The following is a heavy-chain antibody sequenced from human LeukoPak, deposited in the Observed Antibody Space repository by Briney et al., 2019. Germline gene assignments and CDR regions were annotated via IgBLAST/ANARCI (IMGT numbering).Heavy chain of an antibody. Sequence: SETLSLTCTVSGASISNYYWTWIRQPAGKGLEWIGRMYSSGNTIYNPSLKSRVTMSVDTSKNQFSLTLSSVTAADTAVYYCASIVVGDVDAFDIWGQGTMVTVSS. CDR3: ASIVVGDVDAFDI. CDR1: GASISNYY. CDR2: MYSSGNT. V-gene: IGHV4-4*07. D-gene: IGHD2-21*01. J-gene: IGHJ3*02.